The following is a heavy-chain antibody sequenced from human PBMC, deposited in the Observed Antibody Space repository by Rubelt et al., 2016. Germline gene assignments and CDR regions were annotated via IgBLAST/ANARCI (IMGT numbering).Heavy chain of an antibody. CDR3: ARGSTSDWPFDF. CDR1: GYTFTNYA. V-gene: IGHV1-3*01. D-gene: IGHD2-2*01. J-gene: IGHJ4*02. Sequence: QVQLVQSGAEMKEPGASVQVSCKASGYTFTNYAVHWVRQAPGQRLEWMGWIDADNGDTKYSQKFQGRVTIARDTAASTAYMDLSSLRSEDTAVYYCARGSTSDWPFDFWGQGTLVTVSS. CDR2: IDADNGDT.